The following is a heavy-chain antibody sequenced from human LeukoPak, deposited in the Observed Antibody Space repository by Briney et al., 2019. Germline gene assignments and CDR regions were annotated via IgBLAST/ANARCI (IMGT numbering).Heavy chain of an antibody. J-gene: IGHJ4*02. CDR1: GGSISSYY. V-gene: IGHV4-59*01. CDR3: ARDRKWGSLDY. CDR2: IYYSGST. D-gene: IGHD1-26*01. Sequence: SETLSLTCIVSGGSISSYYWSWIRQPPGEGLEWVGYIYYSGSTNYNPSLKSRVTISVDTSKNQFSLKLSSVTAADTAVYYCARDRKWGSLDYWGQGTLVTVSS.